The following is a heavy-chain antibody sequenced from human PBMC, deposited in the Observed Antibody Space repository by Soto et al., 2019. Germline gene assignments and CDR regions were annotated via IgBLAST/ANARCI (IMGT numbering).Heavy chain of an antibody. Sequence: QVQLQQWGAGLLKPSETLSLTCAVYGGSFSGYYWSWIRQPPGKGLEWIGEINHSGSTNYNPSLKSRVTISVDTSKNQFSLKLSSVTAADTAVYYCARGGGPDIVVVPAAMSGYYYYMDVWGKGTTVTVSS. D-gene: IGHD2-2*01. J-gene: IGHJ6*03. CDR1: GGSFSGYY. CDR2: INHSGST. V-gene: IGHV4-34*01. CDR3: ARGGGPDIVVVPAAMSGYYYYMDV.